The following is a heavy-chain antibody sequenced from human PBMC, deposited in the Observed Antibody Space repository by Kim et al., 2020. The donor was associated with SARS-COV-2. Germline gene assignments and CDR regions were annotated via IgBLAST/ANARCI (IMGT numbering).Heavy chain of an antibody. J-gene: IGHJ4*02. V-gene: IGHV3-21*01. Sequence: GGSLRLSCAASGFTFSSYSMNWVRQAPGKGLEWVSSISSSSSYIYYADSVKGRFTISRDNAKNSLYLQMNSLRAEDTAVYYCARKGSWYLGFDYWGQGTLVTVSS. CDR2: ISSSSSYI. CDR3: ARKGSWYLGFDY. D-gene: IGHD6-13*01. CDR1: GFTFSSYS.